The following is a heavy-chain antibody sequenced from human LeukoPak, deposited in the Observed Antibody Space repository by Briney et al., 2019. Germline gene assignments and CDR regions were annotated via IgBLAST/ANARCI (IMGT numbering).Heavy chain of an antibody. J-gene: IGHJ4*02. Sequence: ASVKVSCKASGGTFSSYAISWVRQAPGQGLEWMGGIIPIFGTANYAQKFQGRVTITADKSTSTAYMELSSLRSEDTAVYYCARDNQYNSDSSDYGGTNFDYWGQGTLVTVSS. D-gene: IGHD3-22*01. V-gene: IGHV1-69*06. CDR3: ARDNQYNSDSSDYGGTNFDY. CDR2: IIPIFGTA. CDR1: GGTFSSYA.